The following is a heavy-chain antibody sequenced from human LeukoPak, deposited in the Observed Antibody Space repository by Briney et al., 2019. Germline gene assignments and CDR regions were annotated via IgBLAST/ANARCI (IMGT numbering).Heavy chain of an antibody. CDR3: AKPREGSGSYYKSFFDS. V-gene: IGHV3-23*01. CDR1: GFTFSSYA. Sequence: GGSQRLSCAASGFTFSSYAMSWVRQAPGKGLEWVSVISGSGGDTNYADSVKGRFTISRDNSKNTLYLQMNTLRAEDTAVYYCAKPREGSGSYYKSFFDSWGQGTLVTVSS. J-gene: IGHJ4*02. CDR2: ISGSGGDT. D-gene: IGHD3-10*01.